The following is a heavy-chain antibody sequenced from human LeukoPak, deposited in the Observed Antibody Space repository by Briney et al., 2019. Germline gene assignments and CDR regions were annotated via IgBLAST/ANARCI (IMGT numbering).Heavy chain of an antibody. CDR3: ARDDPDYYGSDMDV. V-gene: IGHV3-7*01. CDR2: IKQDGSEK. D-gene: IGHD3-10*01. Sequence: GGSLRLSCAASGFTFSSHWMSWVRQAPGKGLEWVANIKQDGSEKYYVDSVKGRFTISRDNAKNSLYLQMNSLRAEDTAVYYCARDDPDYYGSDMDVWGKGTTVTVSS. J-gene: IGHJ6*03. CDR1: GFTFSSHW.